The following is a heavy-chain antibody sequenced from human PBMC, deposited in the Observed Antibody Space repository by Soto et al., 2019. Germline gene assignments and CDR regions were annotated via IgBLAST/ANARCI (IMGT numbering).Heavy chain of an antibody. D-gene: IGHD6-13*01. Sequence: VQLVESGGGLVQPGGSLRLSCAASGFTFSSYSMNWVRQAPGKGLEWVSYISSSSSTIYYADSVKGRFTISRDNAKNSLYLQMNSLRDEDTAVYYCARHLRQQLVYYYYGMDVWGQGTTVTGSS. J-gene: IGHJ6*02. V-gene: IGHV3-48*02. CDR1: GFTFSSYS. CDR2: ISSSSSTI. CDR3: ARHLRQQLVYYYYGMDV.